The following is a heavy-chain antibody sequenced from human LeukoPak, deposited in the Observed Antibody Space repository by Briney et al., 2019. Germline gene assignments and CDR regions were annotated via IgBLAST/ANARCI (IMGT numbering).Heavy chain of an antibody. V-gene: IGHV1-18*01. CDR1: GYTFTSYG. CDR2: ISAYNGST. J-gene: IGHJ4*02. D-gene: IGHD2-15*01. Sequence: ASVKVSCKASGYTFTSYGISWVRQAPGQGLEWMGWISAYNGSTNYAQKLQGRVTMTTDTSTSTAYMELRSLRSDDTAVYYCARVSIVVVVAATDYDYWGQGTLVTVSS. CDR3: ARVSIVVVVAATDYDY.